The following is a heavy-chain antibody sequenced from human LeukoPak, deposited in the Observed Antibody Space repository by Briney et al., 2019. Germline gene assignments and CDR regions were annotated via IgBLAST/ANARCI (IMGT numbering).Heavy chain of an antibody. CDR3: ARGLVHYYFDY. Sequence: ASVKVSCKASGYTFTSYDINWVRQAAGQGLEWMGWMCPRHGYTGYAQNFQGRITMTRDTSISTAYMELSSLTSDDTAVYYCARGLVHYYFDYWGQGTLVTVSS. D-gene: IGHD6-13*01. CDR1: GYTFTSYD. J-gene: IGHJ4*02. CDR2: MCPRHGYT. V-gene: IGHV1-8*01.